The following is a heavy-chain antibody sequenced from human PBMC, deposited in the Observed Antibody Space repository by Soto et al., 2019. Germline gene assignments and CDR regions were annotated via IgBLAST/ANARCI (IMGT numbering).Heavy chain of an antibody. CDR1: CGSVSSGSYY. CDR2: IYYSGST. J-gene: IGHJ5*02. Sequence: PTHTVSLTCTVSCGSVSSGSYYWSLLRQPPGKGLEWIGYIYYSGSTNYNPPLKSRVTLPVHTSKNQFSLKLRSLTRADTALYYCARVGRLGYYPKWFDPWGKGTLVPV. V-gene: IGHV4-61*01. CDR3: ARVGRLGYYPKWFDP. D-gene: IGHD3-22*01.